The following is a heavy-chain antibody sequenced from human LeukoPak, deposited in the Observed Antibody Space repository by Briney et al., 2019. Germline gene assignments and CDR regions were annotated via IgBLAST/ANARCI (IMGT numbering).Heavy chain of an antibody. CDR1: GYTLTELS. Sequence: ASVKVSCKVSGYTLTELSMHWVRQAPGKGLEWMGGFDPEDGETIYAQKFQGRVTMTEDTSTDTAYMELSSLRSEDTAVYYCATEEVTVTHKLAEYFQHWGQATLVTVSS. CDR3: ATEEVTVTHKLAEYFQH. CDR2: FDPEDGET. J-gene: IGHJ1*01. D-gene: IGHD4-17*01. V-gene: IGHV1-24*01.